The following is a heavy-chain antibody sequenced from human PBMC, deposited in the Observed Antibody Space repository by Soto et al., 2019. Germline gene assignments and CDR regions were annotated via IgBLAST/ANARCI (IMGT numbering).Heavy chain of an antibody. CDR1: GFTFSSYG. CDR2: ISYDGSNK. Sequence: GGSLRLSCAASGFTFSSYGMHWVRQAPGKGLEWVAVISYDGSNKYYADSVKCRFTISRDNSKNTLYLQMNSLRAEDTAVYYCAKDYIVATISPDYYYYYYMDVWGKGTTVTVSS. CDR3: AKDYIVATISPDYYYYYYMDV. D-gene: IGHD5-12*01. V-gene: IGHV3-30*18. J-gene: IGHJ6*03.